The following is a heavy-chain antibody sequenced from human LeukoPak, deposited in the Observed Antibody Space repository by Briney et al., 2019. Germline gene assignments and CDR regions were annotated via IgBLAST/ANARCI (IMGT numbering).Heavy chain of an antibody. Sequence: GGSLRLYCAASGFTFSDFYMSWIRQAPGKGLEWISSINSRGGTIHYADSVKGRFTISRDNAKNSLCLQMHSLRAEDTAVYYCARDTGSGWYDYFGYWGQGTLVTVSS. CDR3: ARDTGSGWYDYFGY. V-gene: IGHV3-11*01. D-gene: IGHD6-19*01. J-gene: IGHJ4*02. CDR1: GFTFSDFY. CDR2: INSRGGTI.